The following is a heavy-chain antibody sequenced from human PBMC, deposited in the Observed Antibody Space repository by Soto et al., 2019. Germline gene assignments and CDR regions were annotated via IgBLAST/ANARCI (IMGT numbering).Heavy chain of an antibody. Sequence: QVQLVESGGGVVQPGRSLRLSCAASGFTFSSKGMHWVRQAPGKGLEWVAVISHDGNNKYYVDSVKGRFTISKDNSRNTLYLQMNYLRAEDTAMYYCAEDTGDCSGKSCYLTDYWGQGTLVTVSS. CDR1: GFTFSSKG. V-gene: IGHV3-30*18. D-gene: IGHD2-15*01. CDR2: ISHDGNNK. J-gene: IGHJ4*02. CDR3: AEDTGDCSGKSCYLTDY.